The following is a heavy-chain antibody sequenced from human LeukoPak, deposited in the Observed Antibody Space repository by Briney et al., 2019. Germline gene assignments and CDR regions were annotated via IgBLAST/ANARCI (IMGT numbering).Heavy chain of an antibody. CDR1: GGSIGTYY. CDR2: ISYSGST. D-gene: IGHD3-9*01. J-gene: IGHJ3*02. CDR3: ARGFDGPNAFDI. V-gene: IGHV4-59*01. Sequence: SETLSLTCTVSGGSIGTYYWSWIRQPPGKGLEWIGHISYSGSTNYNPSLKSRVTVSIDTSKNQVSLKLSSMTAADTAVYYCARGFDGPNAFDIWGQGTMVTVSS.